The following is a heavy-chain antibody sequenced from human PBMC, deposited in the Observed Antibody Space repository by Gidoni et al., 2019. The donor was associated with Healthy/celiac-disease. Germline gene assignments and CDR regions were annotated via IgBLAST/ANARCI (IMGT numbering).Heavy chain of an antibody. CDR2: INPNSGGT. CDR3: ARLESSGWFDCWFDP. Sequence: VQLGQAGAEGKKPGAAVKVSCKAYGYTLTGYYMHWVRQAPGQGLEWMGWINPNSGGTNYAQKFQGRVTMTRDTSISTAYMELSRLRSDDTAVYYCARLESSGWFDCWFDPWGQGTLVTVSS. J-gene: IGHJ5*02. D-gene: IGHD6-19*01. CDR1: GYTLTGYY. V-gene: IGHV1-2*02.